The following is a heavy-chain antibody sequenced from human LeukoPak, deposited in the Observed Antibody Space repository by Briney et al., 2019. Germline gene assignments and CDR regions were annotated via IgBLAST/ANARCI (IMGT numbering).Heavy chain of an antibody. CDR2: ISAYDGDT. D-gene: IGHD4-23*01. Sequence: ASVKVSCKASGFTFITYGFGWVRQAPGQGLEWMGWISAYDGDTKYAQKFQGRVTMTRDMSTSTVYMELSSLRSEDTAVYYCARVVDGGSQWFDPWGQGTLVTVSS. CDR3: ARVVDGGSQWFDP. J-gene: IGHJ5*02. CDR1: GFTFITYG. V-gene: IGHV1-18*01.